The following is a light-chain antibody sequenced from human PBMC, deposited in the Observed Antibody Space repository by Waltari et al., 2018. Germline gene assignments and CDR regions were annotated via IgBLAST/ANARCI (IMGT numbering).Light chain of an antibody. CDR1: SSDVGSYNL. V-gene: IGLV2-23*02. Sequence: QSALTQPASVSGSPGQSITISCTGTSSDVGSYNLVSWYQQHPGKAPKLMFYEVSKRPSGVSNRFAGCKSGKTASLTIPGLQAEDEADYYCCSYAGSSDVVFGGGTKLTVL. CDR2: EVS. CDR3: CSYAGSSDVV. J-gene: IGLJ2*01.